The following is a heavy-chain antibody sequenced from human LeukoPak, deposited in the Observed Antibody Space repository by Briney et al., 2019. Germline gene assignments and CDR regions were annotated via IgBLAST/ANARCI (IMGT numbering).Heavy chain of an antibody. CDR1: GGSITSYY. CDR3: ARDAGGGDS. V-gene: IGHV4-59*01. CDR2: VFYGGTT. Sequence: SETLSLTCNVSGGSITSYYWSWIRQPPGKGLEWMGYVFYGGTTNYNPSLKNRVTISVDTSNNQFSLTLSSVTAADTAVYYWARDAGGGDSWGQGALVTVSS. D-gene: IGHD2-21*01. J-gene: IGHJ5*02.